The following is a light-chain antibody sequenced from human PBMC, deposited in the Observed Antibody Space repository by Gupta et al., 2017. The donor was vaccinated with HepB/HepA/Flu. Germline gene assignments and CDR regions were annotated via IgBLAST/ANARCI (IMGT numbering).Light chain of an antibody. CDR2: DAS. CDR1: QSVSSY. Sequence: IVLTXSPATLXLSPGERATLSCRASQSVSSYLAWYQQKPGQAPRLLIYDASNRATGIPARFSGSGSGTDFTLTISSLEPEDFAVYYCQQRSNWPPLTFGGGTKVEIK. V-gene: IGKV3-11*01. J-gene: IGKJ4*01. CDR3: QQRSNWPPLT.